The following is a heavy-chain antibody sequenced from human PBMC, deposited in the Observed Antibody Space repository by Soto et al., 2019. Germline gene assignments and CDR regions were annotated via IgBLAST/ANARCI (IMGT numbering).Heavy chain of an antibody. D-gene: IGHD6-19*01. CDR2: ISAYNGNT. CDR3: ARGAEQSSYYYYYYGMDV. Sequence: GASVKVSCKASGYTFTSYGISWVRQAPGQGLEWMGRISAYNGNTNYAQKLQGRVAMTTDTSTSTAYMELRSLRSDDTAVYYCARGAEQSSYYYYYYGMDVWGQGTTVTVSS. V-gene: IGHV1-18*01. J-gene: IGHJ6*02. CDR1: GYTFTSYG.